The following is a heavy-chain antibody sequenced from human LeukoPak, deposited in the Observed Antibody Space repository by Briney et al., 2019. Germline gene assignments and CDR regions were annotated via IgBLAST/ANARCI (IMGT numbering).Heavy chain of an antibody. D-gene: IGHD2-2*01. J-gene: IGHJ4*02. CDR3: AAAIVPAAFDY. Sequence: ASVKVSCKASGGTFSSYAISWVRQAPGQGLEWMGGIITIFGTANYAQKFQGGVTITTDESTSTAYMELSSLRSEDTAVYYCAAAIVPAAFDYWGQGTLVTVSS. V-gene: IGHV1-69*05. CDR1: GGTFSSYA. CDR2: IITIFGTA.